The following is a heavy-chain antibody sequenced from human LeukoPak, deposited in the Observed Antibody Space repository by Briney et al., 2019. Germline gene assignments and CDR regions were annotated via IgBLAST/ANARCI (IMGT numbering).Heavy chain of an antibody. Sequence: PGGSLRLSCAASGFTVSSNYMSWVRQAPGKGLEWVSVIYSGGSTYYADSVKGRFTISRDNSKNTLYLQMNSLRAEDTAVYYCARARWELDYFDYWGQGTLVTVSS. D-gene: IGHD1-26*01. CDR2: IYSGGST. V-gene: IGHV3-66*01. J-gene: IGHJ4*02. CDR3: ARARWELDYFDY. CDR1: GFTVSSNY.